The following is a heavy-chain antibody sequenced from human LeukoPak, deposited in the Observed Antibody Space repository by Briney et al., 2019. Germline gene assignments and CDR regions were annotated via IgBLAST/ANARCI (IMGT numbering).Heavy chain of an antibody. CDR3: AREITWEVIPI. Sequence: GGSLRLSCAASGFTLRSYTMNWVRQAPGEGVEWVSSIGISSNKIYYADSVKGRFIISRDNAKNSVYLQMNSLRAEDTAVYYCAREITWEVIPIWGQGTMVTVSS. V-gene: IGHV3-21*01. D-gene: IGHD3-16*01. J-gene: IGHJ3*02. CDR1: GFTLRSYT. CDR2: IGISSNKI.